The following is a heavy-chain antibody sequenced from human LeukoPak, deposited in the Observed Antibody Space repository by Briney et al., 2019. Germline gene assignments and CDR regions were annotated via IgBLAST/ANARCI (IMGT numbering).Heavy chain of an antibody. J-gene: IGHJ4*02. CDR1: GGSISSTYY. Sequence: MSSETLSLTCTVSGGSISSTYYWCWVRQPPGKGLEWIGSIYYSGKTYYNTSLKSRLIITVDTSKNQFSLKLSSVTAADTAVYYCAREPYYYDSSGYYYGYWGQGTLVTVSS. D-gene: IGHD3-22*01. CDR3: AREPYYYDSSGYYYGY. V-gene: IGHV4-39*07. CDR2: IYYSGKT.